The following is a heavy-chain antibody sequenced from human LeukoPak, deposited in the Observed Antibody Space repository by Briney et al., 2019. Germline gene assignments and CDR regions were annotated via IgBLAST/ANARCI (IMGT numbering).Heavy chain of an antibody. CDR3: ARDLRGSSSNY. CDR1: GFTFSTYS. D-gene: IGHD6-6*01. CDR2: ITGDTSTI. V-gene: IGHV3-48*04. J-gene: IGHJ4*02. Sequence: GGSLRLSCAASGFTFSTYSMTWVRQAPGKGLEWVSYITGDTSTIYYADSVKGRFTISRDNAKNSLYLQMNSLRAEDTAVYYCARDLRGSSSNYWGQGTLVTVSS.